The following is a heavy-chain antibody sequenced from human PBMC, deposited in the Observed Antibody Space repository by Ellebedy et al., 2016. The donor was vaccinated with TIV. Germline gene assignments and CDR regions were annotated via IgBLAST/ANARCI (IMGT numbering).Heavy chain of an antibody. D-gene: IGHD1-26*01. Sequence: MPSETLSLTCTVSGGSISSSNYYWGWIRQPPGRGLEWIGSIYYGGSTYYNPSLKSRVTISVDTSKNQFSLRLSSVTAADTAVYYCARVWRFSGSYSDYWGQGTLVTVSS. CDR2: IYYGGST. V-gene: IGHV4-39*07. CDR1: GGSISSSNYY. CDR3: ARVWRFSGSYSDY. J-gene: IGHJ4*02.